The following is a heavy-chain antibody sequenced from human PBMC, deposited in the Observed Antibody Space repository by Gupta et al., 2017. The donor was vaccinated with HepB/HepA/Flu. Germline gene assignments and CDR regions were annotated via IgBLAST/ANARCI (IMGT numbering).Heavy chain of an antibody. V-gene: IGHV3-74*01. CDR1: GSPLSVYW. CDR2: ISRDGSST. CDR3: ARRDDSNLLWRVFDS. Sequence: EVQLVESGGGLVQPGGSLRLSCAASGSPLSVYWMHWVRQAPGMGLVWVSRISRDGSSTNYADSVKGRFTISRDNAKNTLYLQMNSLRDEDTAVCYCARRDDSNLLWRVFDSWGQGTLVTVSS. J-gene: IGHJ4*01. D-gene: IGHD3-22*01.